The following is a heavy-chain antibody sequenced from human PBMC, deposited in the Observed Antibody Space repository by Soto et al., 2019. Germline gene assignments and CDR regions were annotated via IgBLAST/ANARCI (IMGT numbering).Heavy chain of an antibody. CDR3: AREPISGYYVDY. J-gene: IGHJ4*02. CDR1: GGSISSGDYY. Sequence: SETLSLTCTVSGGSISSGDYYWSWIRQPPGKGLEWIGYIYYSGSTYYNPSLKSRVTISVDTSKNQFSLKLSSVTAADTAVYYCAREPISGYYVDYWGQGTLVTVSS. CDR2: IYYSGST. D-gene: IGHD3-22*01. V-gene: IGHV4-30-4*01.